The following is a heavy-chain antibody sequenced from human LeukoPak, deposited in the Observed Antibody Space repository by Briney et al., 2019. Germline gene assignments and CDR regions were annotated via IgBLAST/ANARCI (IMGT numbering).Heavy chain of an antibody. Sequence: SGGSLRLSCAASGFTFSDYSMNWVRQAPGKGLEWVSSISSSGSTMYYADSVKGRFTISRDNAKNSLYLQMNSLRDEDTAVYYCSRGQPPDPWGQGTLVTVSS. D-gene: IGHD1-1*01. CDR1: GFTFSDYS. J-gene: IGHJ5*02. CDR2: ISSSGSTM. CDR3: SRGQPPDP. V-gene: IGHV3-48*02.